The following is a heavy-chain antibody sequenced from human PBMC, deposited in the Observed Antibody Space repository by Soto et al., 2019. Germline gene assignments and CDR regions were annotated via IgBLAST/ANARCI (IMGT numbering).Heavy chain of an antibody. Sequence: SETLSLTCAVYGGSFSGYYWSWIRQPPGKGLEWIGEINHSGSTNYNPSLKSRVTISVDTSKNQFSLKLSSVTAADTAVYYCARGGVAAAGTLFGYYYYGMDVWGQGTTVTASS. D-gene: IGHD6-13*01. CDR2: INHSGST. J-gene: IGHJ6*02. CDR1: GGSFSGYY. V-gene: IGHV4-34*01. CDR3: ARGGVAAAGTLFGYYYYGMDV.